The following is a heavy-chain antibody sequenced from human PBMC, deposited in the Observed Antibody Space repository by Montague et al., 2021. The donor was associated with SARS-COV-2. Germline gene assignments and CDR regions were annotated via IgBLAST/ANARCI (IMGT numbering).Heavy chain of an antibody. Sequence: SETLSLTCDVYGGSISGYYWSWIRLPPGPGLELNGDVNQYGSTNYNPSLKSRVTLSVDTSKKQFSLKLSSLTAADTAVYYCAGVAGGYYHDSSAYFDYWGQGSLVTVSS. V-gene: IGHV4-34*01. CDR2: VNQYGST. D-gene: IGHD3-22*01. CDR1: GGSISGYY. CDR3: AGVAGGYYHDSSAYFDY. J-gene: IGHJ4*02.